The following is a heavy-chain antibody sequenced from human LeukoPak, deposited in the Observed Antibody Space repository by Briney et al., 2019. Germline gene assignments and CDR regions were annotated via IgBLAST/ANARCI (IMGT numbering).Heavy chain of an antibody. Sequence: SETLSLTCTVSGGSISSYYWSWIRQPPGKGLEWIGYIYYSGSTNYNPSLKSRVTISVDTSKNQFSLKLSSVTAADTAVYYCARNDRRDAYSHFDYWGQGSLVTVSS. D-gene: IGHD5-24*01. CDR3: ARNDRRDAYSHFDY. CDR2: IYYSGST. CDR1: GGSISSYY. J-gene: IGHJ4*02. V-gene: IGHV4-59*08.